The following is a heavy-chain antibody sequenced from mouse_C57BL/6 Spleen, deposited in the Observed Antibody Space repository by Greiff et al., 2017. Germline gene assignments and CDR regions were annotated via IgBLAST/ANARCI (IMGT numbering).Heavy chain of an antibody. J-gene: IGHJ3*01. CDR2: ISGGGGNT. V-gene: IGHV5-9*01. D-gene: IGHD2-3*01. Sequence: EVKLMESGGGLVKPGGSLKLSCAASGFTFSSYTMSWVRQTPEKRLEWVATISGGGGNTYYPDSVKGRFTISRDNAKNTLYLQMSSLRSEDTALYYCARIYDGYYPAWFAYWGQGTLVTVSA. CDR1: GFTFSSYT. CDR3: ARIYDGYYPAWFAY.